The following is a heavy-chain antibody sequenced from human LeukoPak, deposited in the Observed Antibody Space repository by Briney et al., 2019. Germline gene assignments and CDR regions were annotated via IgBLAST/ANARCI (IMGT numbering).Heavy chain of an antibody. J-gene: IGHJ4*02. D-gene: IGHD1-26*01. CDR1: GFSFSDHY. Sequence: PGGSLRLSCAASGFSFSDHYMDWVRQAPGKGLEWVGRSRNKANSYTTEYAASVKGRLTISRDDSKNSLYLQMNSLKTEDTAVYYCTRVVVGATQSDYWGQGTLVTVSS. V-gene: IGHV3-72*01. CDR2: SRNKANSYTT. CDR3: TRVVVGATQSDY.